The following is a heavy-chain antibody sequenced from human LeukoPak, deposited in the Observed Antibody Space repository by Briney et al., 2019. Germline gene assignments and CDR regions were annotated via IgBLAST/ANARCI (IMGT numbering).Heavy chain of an antibody. D-gene: IGHD6-6*01. CDR2: INHSGST. CDR3: ARVRSSSLSLFDY. Sequence: SETLSLTCAVYGGSFSGYYWSWIRQPPGKGLEWIGEINHSGSTNYNPSLKSRVTISVDTSKNQFSLKLSSVTAADTAVYYCARVRSSSLSLFDYWGQGILVTVSS. V-gene: IGHV4-34*01. CDR1: GGSFSGYY. J-gene: IGHJ4*02.